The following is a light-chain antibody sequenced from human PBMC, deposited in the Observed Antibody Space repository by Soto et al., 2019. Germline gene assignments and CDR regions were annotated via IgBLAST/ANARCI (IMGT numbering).Light chain of an antibody. V-gene: IGLV2-14*03. J-gene: IGLJ1*01. CDR1: VSDVGGYDS. CDR2: GVN. Sequence: QSVLTQPASVSLSPGQSITISCTGTVSDVGGYDSVSLYQQHPGRAPKLIIYGVNNRPSGVSNRFSASKSADTASLTISGLQAEDEANYYCCSYTTSTTYVFGTGTKVTVL. CDR3: CSYTTSTTYV.